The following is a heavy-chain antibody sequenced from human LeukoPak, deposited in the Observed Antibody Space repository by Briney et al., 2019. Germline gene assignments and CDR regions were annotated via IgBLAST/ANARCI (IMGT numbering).Heavy chain of an antibody. CDR1: GSTLSSYA. CDR2: ISSSSSDI. D-gene: IGHD4-23*01. CDR3: VTDYGGSSGAFDI. J-gene: IGHJ3*02. Sequence: GGSLRLSCTGSGSTLSSYAMNWVRRAPGQGLEWVSSISSSSSDIYYTDSVKGRFTISRDNAKNSLYLQMNSLGAEDTAVYYCVTDYGGSSGAFDIWGQGTMVTVSS. V-gene: IGHV3-21*01.